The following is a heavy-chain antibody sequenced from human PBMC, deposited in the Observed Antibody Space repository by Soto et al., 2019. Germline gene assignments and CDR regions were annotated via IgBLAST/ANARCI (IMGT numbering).Heavy chain of an antibody. J-gene: IGHJ6*03. D-gene: IGHD3-3*01. V-gene: IGHV1-8*01. CDR2: MNPNSGNT. CDR1: GYTFTSYD. CDR3: ARALLYDFWSGYQDYYYYYMDV. Sequence: ASVKVSCKASGYTFTSYDINWVRQATGQGLEWMGWMNPNSGNTGYAQKFQGRVTMTRNTSISTAYMELSSLRSEDTTVYYCARALLYDFWSGYQDYYYYYMDVWGKGTTVTVSS.